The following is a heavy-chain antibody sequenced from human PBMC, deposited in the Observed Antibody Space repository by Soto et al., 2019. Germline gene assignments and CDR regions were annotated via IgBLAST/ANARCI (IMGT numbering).Heavy chain of an antibody. CDR2: ISAYNGNT. Sequence: ASVKVSCKASGYTFTSYGISWVRQAPGQGLEWMGWISAYNGNTNYAQKLQGRVTMTTDTSTSTAYMELRSLRSDDTALYYCARRTYSNYDYWYFDLWGRGTLVTVSS. CDR1: GYTFTSYG. V-gene: IGHV1-18*01. D-gene: IGHD4-4*01. J-gene: IGHJ2*01. CDR3: ARRTYSNYDYWYFDL.